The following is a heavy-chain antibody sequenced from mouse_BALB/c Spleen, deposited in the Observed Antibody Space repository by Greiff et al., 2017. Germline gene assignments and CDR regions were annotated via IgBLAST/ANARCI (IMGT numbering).Heavy chain of an antibody. Sequence: QVQLQQSGAELVKPGASVKLSCKTSGYTFTSYWIQWVKQRPGQGLGWIGEIFPGTGTTYYNEKFKGKATLTIDTSSSTAYMQRSSLTSEDSAVYFCARRGNSYAMDYWGQGTSVTVSS. CDR1: GYTFTSYW. CDR3: ARRGNSYAMDY. J-gene: IGHJ4*01. CDR2: IFPGTGTT. V-gene: IGHV1S132*01. D-gene: IGHD2-1*01.